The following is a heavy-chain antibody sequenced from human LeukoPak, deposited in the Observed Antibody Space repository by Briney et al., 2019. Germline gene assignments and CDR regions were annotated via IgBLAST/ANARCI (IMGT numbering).Heavy chain of an antibody. D-gene: IGHD2-15*01. CDR1: GYTFTSYG. V-gene: IGHV1-18*01. J-gene: IGHJ4*02. Sequence: ASVKVSCKASGYTFTSYGISWVRQAPGQGLEWMGWISAYNGNTTYAQKLQGRVTMTTDTSTSTAYMELRSLRSDDTAVYYCARSYCSGGSCYRSDYWGQGTLVTVSS. CDR2: ISAYNGNT. CDR3: ARSYCSGGSCYRSDY.